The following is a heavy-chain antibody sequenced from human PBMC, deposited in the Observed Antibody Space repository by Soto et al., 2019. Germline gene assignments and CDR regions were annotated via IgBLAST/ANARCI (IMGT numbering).Heavy chain of an antibody. Sequence: SETLSLTCTVSGGSISSGDYYWSWIRQPPGKGLEWIGYIYYSGSTYYNPSLKSRVTISVDTSKNQFSLKLSSVTAADTAVYYCARDRVATIFIPPYYYYYGMDVWGQGTKVT. CDR3: ARDRVATIFIPPYYYYYGMDV. CDR1: GGSISSGDYY. J-gene: IGHJ6*02. V-gene: IGHV4-30-4*01. D-gene: IGHD5-12*01. CDR2: IYYSGST.